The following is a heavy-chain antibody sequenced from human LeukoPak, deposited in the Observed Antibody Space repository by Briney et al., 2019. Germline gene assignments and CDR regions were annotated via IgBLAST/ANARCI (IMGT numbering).Heavy chain of an antibody. J-gene: IGHJ4*02. CDR2: IDNSGNT. CDR1: GASIRRYH. D-gene: IGHD6-19*01. V-gene: IGHV4-59*08. Sequence: SETLSLTCTVSGASIRRYHWSWIRQPPGKGLEWIGYIDNSGNTKYNPTLKSRVTISVDTSKNQFSLKLSSVTAADTAVYFCAHSTGWPGSDFWGQGALVTVSS. CDR3: AHSTGWPGSDF.